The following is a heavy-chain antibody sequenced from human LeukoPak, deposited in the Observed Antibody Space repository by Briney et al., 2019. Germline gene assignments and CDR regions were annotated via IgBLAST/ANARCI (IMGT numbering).Heavy chain of an antibody. CDR3: ARDYSGWYYFGY. CDR1: GFTFSSYA. V-gene: IGHV3-30*04. J-gene: IGHJ4*02. D-gene: IGHD6-19*01. Sequence: PGGSLRLSCAASGFTFSSYAMHWVRQAPGKGLEWVAVISYDGSNKYYADSVKGRFTISRDNSKNTLYLQMNSLRAEDTAVYYCARDYSGWYYFGYWGQGTLVTVSS. CDR2: ISYDGSNK.